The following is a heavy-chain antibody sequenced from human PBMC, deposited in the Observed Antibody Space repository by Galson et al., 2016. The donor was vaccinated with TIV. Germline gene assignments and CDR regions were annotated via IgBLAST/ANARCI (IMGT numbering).Heavy chain of an antibody. Sequence: SVKVSCKASGYTFTSYYMHWVRQAPGQGLEWMGIINPSGGSTSYAQKFQGRVTMTRDTSTSTVYMELRSLRSEDTAVYYCARCLEVAGTDYWGQGTLVTVSS. V-gene: IGHV1-46*01. J-gene: IGHJ4*02. CDR2: INPSGGST. CDR3: ARCLEVAGTDY. D-gene: IGHD6-19*01. CDR1: GYTFTSYY.